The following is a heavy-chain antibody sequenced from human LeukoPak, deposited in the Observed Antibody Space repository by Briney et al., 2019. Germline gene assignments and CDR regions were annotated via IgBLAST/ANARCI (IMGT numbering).Heavy chain of an antibody. D-gene: IGHD6-6*01. CDR3: ARVSTEYDYMDV. CDR2: ISSSSSYI. J-gene: IGHJ6*03. Sequence: GGSLRLSCAASGFTFSSYSMNWVRQAPGKGLEWVSSISSSSSYIYYADSVKGRSTISRDNAKNSLYLQMNSLRAEDTAVYYCARVSTEYDYMDVWAKGPRSPSP. CDR1: GFTFSSYS. V-gene: IGHV3-21*01.